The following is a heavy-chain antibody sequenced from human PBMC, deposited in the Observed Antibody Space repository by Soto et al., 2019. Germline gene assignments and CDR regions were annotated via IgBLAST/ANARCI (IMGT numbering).Heavy chain of an antibody. CDR3: AKEYWSCRSPSHYFDY. J-gene: IGHJ4*02. D-gene: IGHD2-15*01. CDR2: ISRDGSVT. V-gene: IGHV3-30*18. CDR1: GFTFSDYG. Sequence: VRLLCAASGFTFSDYGMHLVRQAPGNRLEWVAVISRDGSVTYFADSVKGRFTISRDNSKNTLYLQVNSLRAKDTAVYFCAKEYWSCRSPSHYFDYWGPGILITVSP.